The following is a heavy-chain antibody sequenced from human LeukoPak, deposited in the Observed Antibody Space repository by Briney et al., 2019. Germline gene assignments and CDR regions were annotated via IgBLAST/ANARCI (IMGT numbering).Heavy chain of an antibody. J-gene: IGHJ6*02. CDR1: GGTFSSYA. D-gene: IGHD2-2*01. CDR3: AIYHHVVPAAMSGG. Sequence: ASVKVSCKASGGTFSSYAISWVRQATGQGLEWMGWMNPNSGNTGYAQKFQGRVTMTRNTSISTAYMELSSLRSEDTAVYYCAIYHHVVPAAMSGGWGQGTTVTVSS. CDR2: MNPNSGNT. V-gene: IGHV1-8*02.